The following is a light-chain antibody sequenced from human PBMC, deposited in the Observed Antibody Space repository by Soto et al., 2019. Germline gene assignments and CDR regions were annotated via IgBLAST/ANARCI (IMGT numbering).Light chain of an antibody. Sequence: QSVLTQPPSASGTPGQRVTISCSGSSSNIGSNTVNWCQQLPGTAPKLLIYSNNQRPSWVPDRFSGSKSSTSASLAISGPQSEDEADYYCAAWDDSLNGSVVFGGGTKLTVL. V-gene: IGLV1-44*01. CDR1: SSNIGSNT. CDR2: SNN. CDR3: AAWDDSLNGSVV. J-gene: IGLJ2*01.